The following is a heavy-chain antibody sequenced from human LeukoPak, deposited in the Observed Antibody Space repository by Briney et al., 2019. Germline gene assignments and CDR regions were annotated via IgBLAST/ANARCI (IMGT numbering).Heavy chain of an antibody. D-gene: IGHD6-13*01. J-gene: IGHJ2*01. Sequence: SETLSLTCTVSGGSISSGDYYWSWIRQPPGKGLEWIGYIYYSGSTYYNPSLKSRVTISVDRSKNQFSLKLSSVTAADTAVYYCARDSRSSWQVRYFDLWGRGTLVTVSS. CDR1: GGSISSGDYY. CDR3: ARDSRSSWQVRYFDL. CDR2: IYYSGST. V-gene: IGHV4-30-4*01.